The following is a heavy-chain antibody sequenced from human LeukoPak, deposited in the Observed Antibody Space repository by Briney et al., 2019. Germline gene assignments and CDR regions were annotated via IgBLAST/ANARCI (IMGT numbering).Heavy chain of an antibody. CDR3: ARAFSSGYSYYFDY. Sequence: PSETLSLTCTVSGGTISSYYWSWIRQPPGKGLEWIGYIYYSGSTNYNPSLKSRVTISVDTSKNQFCLKLSSVTAADTAVYYCARAFSSGYSYYFDYWGQGTLVTVSS. J-gene: IGHJ4*02. CDR1: GGTISSYY. D-gene: IGHD3-22*01. CDR2: IYYSGST. V-gene: IGHV4-59*01.